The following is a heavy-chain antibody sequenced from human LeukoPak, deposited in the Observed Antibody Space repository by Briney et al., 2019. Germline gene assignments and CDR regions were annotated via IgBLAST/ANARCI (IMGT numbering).Heavy chain of an antibody. V-gene: IGHV3-30*18. CDR1: GFTFSTYV. CDR2: ISYDGSNK. J-gene: IGHJ4*02. D-gene: IGHD6-13*01. CDR3: AKGQAAAGTMDY. Sequence: PGRSLRLSCAASGFTFSTYVMHWVRQAPGKGLEWVAGISYDGSNKYYADSVKGRFTISRDNSRNTLYLQMNSLRAEDTAVYYCAKGQAAAGTMDYWGQGTLVTVSS.